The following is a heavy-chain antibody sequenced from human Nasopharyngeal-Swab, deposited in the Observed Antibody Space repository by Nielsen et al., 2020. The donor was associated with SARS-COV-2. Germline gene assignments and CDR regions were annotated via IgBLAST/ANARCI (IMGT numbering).Heavy chain of an antibody. V-gene: IGHV3-11*04. D-gene: IGHD3-10*01. J-gene: IGHJ6*03. CDR3: AREVSGIWFGDLLSAHYYYIMDV. Sequence: GESLKISCAASGFTFSDYYMSWIRQAPGKGLEWVSYISSSGSTISYADSVKGRFTISRDNAKNSLYLQMSSLRAEDTAVYYCAREVSGIWFGDLLSAHYYYIMDVWGKGTTVTVSS. CDR1: GFTFSDYY. CDR2: ISSSGSTI.